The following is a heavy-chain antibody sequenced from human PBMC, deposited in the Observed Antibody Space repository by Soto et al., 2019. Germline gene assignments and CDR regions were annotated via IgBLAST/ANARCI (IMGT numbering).Heavy chain of an antibody. CDR1: GYTFTSHG. J-gene: IGHJ5*02. Sequence: GASVKVSCKASGYTFTSHGISWVRQAPGQGLEWMGWISAYNGNTNYAQKLQGRVTMTTDTSTSTAYMELRSLRSDDTAVYYCARGRDYYGSGIPTNPWFDPWGQGTLVTVSS. D-gene: IGHD3-10*01. CDR3: ARGRDYYGSGIPTNPWFDP. CDR2: ISAYNGNT. V-gene: IGHV1-18*01.